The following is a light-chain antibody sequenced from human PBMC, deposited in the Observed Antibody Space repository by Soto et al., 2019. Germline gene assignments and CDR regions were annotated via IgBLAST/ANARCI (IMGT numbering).Light chain of an antibody. CDR1: SGHSNYA. CDR2: VNSGGSH. CDR3: QTWGTGRASVV. J-gene: IGLJ7*01. V-gene: IGLV4-69*01. Sequence: QSVLTQSPSASASLGASVKLTCTLSSGHSNYAIAWHQQQPETGPQYLMKVNSGGSHIKGDGIPDRFSGSSSGAERYLFISSLESEDEADYYCQTWGTGRASVVFGGGTQLTVL.